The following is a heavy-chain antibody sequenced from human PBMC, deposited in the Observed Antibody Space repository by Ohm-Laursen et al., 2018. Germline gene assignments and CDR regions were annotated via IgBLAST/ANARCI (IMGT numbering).Heavy chain of an antibody. D-gene: IGHD6-13*01. CDR3: ARGIHSTVRDSFDY. CDR1: GFTFSSYA. CDR2: ISYDGSNK. Sequence: SLRLSCAASGFTFSSYAMSWVRQAPGKGLEWVAVISYDGSNKYYADSVKGRFTISRDNSKNSLYLQMNSLRAEDTAVYYCARGIHSTVRDSFDYWGQGTLVTVSS. V-gene: IGHV3-30*03. J-gene: IGHJ4*02.